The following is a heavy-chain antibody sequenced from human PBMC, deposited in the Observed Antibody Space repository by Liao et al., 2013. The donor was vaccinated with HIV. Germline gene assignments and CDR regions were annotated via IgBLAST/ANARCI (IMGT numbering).Heavy chain of an antibody. J-gene: IGHJ4*02. CDR3: ATHVRDFWSGFYPIDY. CDR2: IYYRGST. CDR1: GVSISSSSYY. D-gene: IGHD3-3*01. V-gene: IGHV4-39*07. Sequence: QLQLQESGPGLVKPSETLSLTCTVSGVSISSSSYYWGWIRQPPGKGLEWIGSIYYRGSTYYNPSLKSRVTISVDTSKNQFSLKLSSVTAADTAVYYCATHVRDFWSGFYPIDYWGQGTLVTVSS.